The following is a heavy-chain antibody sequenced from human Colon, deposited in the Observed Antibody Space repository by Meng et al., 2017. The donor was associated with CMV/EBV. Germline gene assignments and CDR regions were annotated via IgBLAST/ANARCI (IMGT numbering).Heavy chain of an antibody. V-gene: IGHV3-21*01. CDR2: IGSNSSSL. Sequence: SFARSGFPFSSYSMTWVRQAPGKGLDWVSFIGSNSSSLYYAESLKGRFTISRDNANNSLFLELNSLRADDTAVYYCARLSGNSRMDVWGQGTTVTVSS. CDR3: ARLSGNSRMDV. D-gene: IGHD1-26*01. J-gene: IGHJ6*02. CDR1: GFPFSSYS.